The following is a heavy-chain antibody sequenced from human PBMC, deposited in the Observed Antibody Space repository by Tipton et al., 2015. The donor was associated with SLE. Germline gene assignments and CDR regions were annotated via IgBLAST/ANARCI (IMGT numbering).Heavy chain of an antibody. D-gene: IGHD2-15*01. J-gene: IGHJ4*02. CDR1: GASISSYY. CDR2: IYYSGST. CDR3: ATPGYCSGGSCYPALGY. V-gene: IGHV4-59*04. Sequence: TLSLTCTVSGASISSYYWSWIRQPPGKGLEWIGCIYYSGSTYYNPSLKSRVIISVDTSKNQFSLKLSSVTAADTAVYYCATPGYCSGGSCYPALGYWGQGTLVTVSS.